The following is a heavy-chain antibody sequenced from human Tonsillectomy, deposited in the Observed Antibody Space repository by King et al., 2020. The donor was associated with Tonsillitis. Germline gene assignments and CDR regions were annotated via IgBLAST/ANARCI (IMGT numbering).Heavy chain of an antibody. V-gene: IGHV3-23*04. CDR1: GFTFSGYG. CDR2: ISGNGDNK. J-gene: IGHJ4*02. Sequence: VQLVESGGGLVQPGGSLRLSCAASGFTFSGYGMTWVRQAPGKGLEWVSAISGNGDNKYYAYSVTGRFTISRDNSKNTLYLQMSSVRAEDTAVYYCAKFREYNRGTFDYWGQGTLVTVSS. D-gene: IGHD1-14*01. CDR3: AKFREYNRGTFDY.